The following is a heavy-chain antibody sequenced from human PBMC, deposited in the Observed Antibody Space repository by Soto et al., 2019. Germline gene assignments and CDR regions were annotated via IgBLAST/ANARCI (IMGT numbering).Heavy chain of an antibody. D-gene: IGHD6-13*01. V-gene: IGHV3-33*01. CDR2: IWYDGSNK. Sequence: QVQLVESGGGVVQPGRSLRLSCAASGFTFSSYGMHWVRQAPGKGLEWVAVIWYDGSNKYYADSVKGRFTISRDNSKNTLYLQMNSLRAEDTAVYYCARDNGRAGSFDPWGQGTLVTVSS. CDR1: GFTFSSYG. J-gene: IGHJ5*02. CDR3: ARDNGRAGSFDP.